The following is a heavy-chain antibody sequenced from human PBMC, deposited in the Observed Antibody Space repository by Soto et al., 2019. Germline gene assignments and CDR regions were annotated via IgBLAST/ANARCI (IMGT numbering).Heavy chain of an antibody. CDR1: GGTFSSYT. CDR3: ARSPHYGDYGSWFDP. J-gene: IGHJ5*02. D-gene: IGHD4-17*01. Sequence: QVQLVQSGAEVKKPGSSVKVSCKASGGTFSSYTISWVRQAPGQGLEWMGRIIPILGIANYAQKFQGRVTSTADKSTSTAYMELSSLRSEDTAVDYCARSPHYGDYGSWFDPWGQGTLVTVSS. CDR2: IIPILGIA. V-gene: IGHV1-69*02.